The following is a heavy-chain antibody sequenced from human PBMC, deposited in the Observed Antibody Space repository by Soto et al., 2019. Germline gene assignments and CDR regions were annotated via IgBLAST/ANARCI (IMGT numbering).Heavy chain of an antibody. Sequence: SETLSLTCAVYGGSFTGYYWSWIRQPPGKGLEWIGEINHSGSIKYNPSLKSRVTISVDTSKKQFSLKLRSVTAADTAVYYCASSYDFWSAYQDRCFATWSQAILVT. CDR2: INHSGSI. V-gene: IGHV4-34*01. D-gene: IGHD3-3*01. J-gene: IGHJ5*02. CDR1: GGSFTGYY. CDR3: ASSYDFWSAYQDRCFAT.